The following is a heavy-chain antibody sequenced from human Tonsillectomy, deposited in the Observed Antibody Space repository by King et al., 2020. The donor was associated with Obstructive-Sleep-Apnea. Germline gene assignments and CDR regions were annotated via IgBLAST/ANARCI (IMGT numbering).Heavy chain of an antibody. CDR1: GGSISSYY. CDR3: ARGGGFPRWYYFDY. J-gene: IGHJ4*02. Sequence: VQLQESGPGLVKPSETLSLTCTVSGGSISSYYWSWIRQPPGKGLEWIGYIYYSGSTNYNPSLKSRVTISVDTSKNQFSLKLSSVTAADTAVYYCARGGGFPRWYYFDYWGQGTLVTVSS. V-gene: IGHV4-59*01. CDR2: IYYSGST. D-gene: IGHD3-16*01.